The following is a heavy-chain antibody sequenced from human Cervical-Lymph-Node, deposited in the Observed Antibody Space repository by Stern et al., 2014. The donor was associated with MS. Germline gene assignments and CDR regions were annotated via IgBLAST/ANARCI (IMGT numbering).Heavy chain of an antibody. CDR1: GYSFNAYY. CDR2: IDPNSGGT. V-gene: IGHV1-2*02. CDR3: ARERHSMDV. J-gene: IGHJ6*02. Sequence: VQLVESGAEVKKPGASVKVSCKASGYSFNAYYMHWVRQAPGQGLECMGWIDPNSGGTKSAQNFQGRVTMTRDTSISTFYMELSGLTSDDTAVFYCARERHSMDVWGQGTTVTVSS.